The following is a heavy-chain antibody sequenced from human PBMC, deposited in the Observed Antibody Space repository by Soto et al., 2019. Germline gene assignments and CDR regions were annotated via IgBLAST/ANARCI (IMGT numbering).Heavy chain of an antibody. D-gene: IGHD3-10*01. V-gene: IGHV3-30*18. CDR3: AKEVLLWGTFDY. Sequence: GGSLRLSCAASGFTFSSYGMHWVRQAPGKGLEWVAVISYDGSNKYYADSVKGRFTISRDNSKNTLYLQMNSLRAEDTAVYYCAKEVLLWGTFDYWGQGTLVTVSS. CDR2: ISYDGSNK. J-gene: IGHJ4*02. CDR1: GFTFSSYG.